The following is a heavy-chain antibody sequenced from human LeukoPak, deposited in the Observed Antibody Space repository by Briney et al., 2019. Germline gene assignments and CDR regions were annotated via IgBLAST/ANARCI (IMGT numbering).Heavy chain of an antibody. CDR2: INHSGST. Sequence: PSETLSLTCAVYGGSFSGYYWSWIRQPPGKGLEWIGEINHSGSTNYNPSLKSRVTISVDTSKNQFSLKLSSVTAADTAVYYCARLVVPAAMIDWFDPWGQGTLVTVSS. V-gene: IGHV4-34*01. D-gene: IGHD2-2*01. J-gene: IGHJ5*02. CDR1: GGSFSGYY. CDR3: ARLVVPAAMIDWFDP.